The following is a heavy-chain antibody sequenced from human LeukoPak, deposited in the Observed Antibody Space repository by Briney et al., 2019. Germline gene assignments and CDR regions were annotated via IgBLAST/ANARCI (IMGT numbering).Heavy chain of an antibody. V-gene: IGHV4-59*11. CDR1: GGSISSHY. CDR2: MYDSVRT. CDR3: ATIKRGNIYGYFDF. D-gene: IGHD5-18*01. J-gene: IGHJ4*02. Sequence: PSETLSLTRTVPGGSISSHYWSWIRQPPGKGLEWIGYMYDSVRTKDNPSLKSRVTLSADTSKNQFSLRLSSVTAADTAVYYCATIKRGNIYGYFDFWGQGILVTVSS.